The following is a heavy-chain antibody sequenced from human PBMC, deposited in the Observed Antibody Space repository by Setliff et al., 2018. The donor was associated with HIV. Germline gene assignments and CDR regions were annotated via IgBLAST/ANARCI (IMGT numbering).Heavy chain of an antibody. D-gene: IGHD4-17*01. CDR3: ARTLYDDYAFDY. CDR1: GVSINSNRYY. V-gene: IGHV4-39*07. CDR2: IFYSGTT. J-gene: IGHJ4*02. Sequence: PSETLSLTCTVSGVSINSNRYYWGWIRQPPGKGLEWIGSIFYSGTTHYNASLQSRVTISEDTSRNQFSLSLKSVTAADTAVYYCARTLYDDYAFDYWGQGALVTVS.